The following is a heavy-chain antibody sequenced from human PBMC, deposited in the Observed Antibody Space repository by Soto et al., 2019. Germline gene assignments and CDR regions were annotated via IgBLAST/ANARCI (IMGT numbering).Heavy chain of an antibody. J-gene: IGHJ3*02. CDR1: GFTFSSYA. CDR3: ATPLGGPPSLGAFDI. CDR2: ISVSGGST. Sequence: GGSLRLSCAASGFTFSSYAMSWVRQAPGKGLEWVSAISVSGGSTYYADSVKGRFPISRDNSKNTLYLQMNSLRAEDTAVYYCATPLGGPPSLGAFDIWGQGTMVTVSS. V-gene: IGHV3-23*01. D-gene: IGHD3-16*01.